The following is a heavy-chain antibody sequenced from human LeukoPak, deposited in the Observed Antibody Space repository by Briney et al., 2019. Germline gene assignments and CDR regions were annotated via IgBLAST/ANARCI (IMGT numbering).Heavy chain of an antibody. V-gene: IGHV3-30-3*01. D-gene: IGHD4-23*01. Sequence: GGSLRLSCVASGFTFSTYGIHWVRQAPGTGLEWVAVISYDGSNKYYADSVKGRFTISRDNSKNTLYLQMNSLRAEDTAVYYCASTYSRSTVVTPPDYWGQGTLVTVSS. CDR1: GFTFSTYG. CDR2: ISYDGSNK. J-gene: IGHJ4*02. CDR3: ASTYSRSTVVTPPDY.